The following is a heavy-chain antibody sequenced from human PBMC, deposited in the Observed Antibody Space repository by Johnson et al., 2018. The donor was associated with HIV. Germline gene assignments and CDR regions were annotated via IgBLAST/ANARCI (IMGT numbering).Heavy chain of an antibody. CDR3: AKSGLFVLVVYAPDVFDI. V-gene: IGHV3-30-3*02. CDR1: GLIFSNFA. CDR2: ISYDGENK. J-gene: IGHJ3*02. Sequence: QVQLVESGGGVVQPGRSLRLSCAGSGLIFSNFAMHWVRQAPGKGLEWVAVISYDGENKYYADSVKGRFPISRDNSNNTLYLQMNSLRAEDTAGYYCAKSGLFVLVVYAPDVFDIWGQGTMVTVSS. D-gene: IGHD2-8*02.